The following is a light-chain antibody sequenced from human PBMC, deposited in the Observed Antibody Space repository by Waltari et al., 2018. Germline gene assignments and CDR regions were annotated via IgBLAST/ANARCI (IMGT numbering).Light chain of an antibody. V-gene: IGKV1-39*01. J-gene: IGKJ5*01. CDR2: SAS. CDR3: QQSYSIPIT. CDR1: QSISIY. Sequence: DIQMTQSPSSLSASVGDRVTITCRTSQSISIYLNWYHQKPVKAPKLLIYSASTLQGGVPSRFSVSGSGTDFTLTINSLQPEDFATYYCQQSYSIPITFRQGTRLEIK.